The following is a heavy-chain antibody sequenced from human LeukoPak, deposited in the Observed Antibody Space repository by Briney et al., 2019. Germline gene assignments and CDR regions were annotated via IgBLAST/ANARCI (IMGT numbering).Heavy chain of an antibody. D-gene: IGHD6-19*01. Sequence: GGSLRLSCAVSGFTVRSYYMAWVRQAPGKGLEWVSVSGGDTYYADSVKGRFTISRDNSKNMIYLEMSSLKAEDTAVYYCAKERNLEIAVAGTIFDYWGQGTLVTVSS. V-gene: IGHV3-66*01. CDR1: GFTVRSYY. CDR3: AKERNLEIAVAGTIFDY. CDR2: SGGDT. J-gene: IGHJ4*02.